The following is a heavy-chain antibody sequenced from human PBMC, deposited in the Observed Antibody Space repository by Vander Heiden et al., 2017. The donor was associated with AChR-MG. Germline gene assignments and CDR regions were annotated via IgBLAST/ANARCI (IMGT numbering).Heavy chain of an antibody. D-gene: IGHD1-26*01. Sequence: QVQLVESGGGVVQPGGPRAPSRPPPGFPPASTGMHWVRQAPGKGLGWVAFIRYDGSNKYYADSVKGRFTISRDNSKNTLYLQMNSLRAEDTAVYYCAKDLPVYSGSLWEGLDYWGQGTLVTVSS. V-gene: IGHV3-30*02. CDR1: GFPPASTG. CDR3: AKDLPVYSGSLWEGLDY. CDR2: IRYDGSNK. J-gene: IGHJ4*02.